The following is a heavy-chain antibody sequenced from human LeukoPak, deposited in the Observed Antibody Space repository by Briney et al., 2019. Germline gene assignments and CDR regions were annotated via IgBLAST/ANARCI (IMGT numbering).Heavy chain of an antibody. J-gene: IGHJ4*02. V-gene: IGHV4-39*01. CDR3: ARLGVTVDY. D-gene: IGHD2-21*02. CDR1: GGSISSSSYY. Sequence: SETLSFTCTVSGGSISSSSYYWGWIRQPPGKGLEWIGSIYYSGSTYYNPSLKSRVTISVDTSKNQFSLKLSSVTAADTAVYYCARLGVTVDYWGQGTLVTVSS. CDR2: IYYSGST.